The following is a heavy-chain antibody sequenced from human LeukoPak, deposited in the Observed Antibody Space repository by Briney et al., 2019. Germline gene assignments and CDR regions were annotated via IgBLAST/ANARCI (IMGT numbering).Heavy chain of an antibody. CDR2: IYHSGST. CDR3: ASSGSMIVVAIFDY. J-gene: IGHJ4*02. V-gene: IGHV4-38-2*02. CDR1: GYSISSGYY. Sequence: SSETLSLTCTVSGYSISSGYYWGWIRQPPGKGLEWTGSIYHSGSTYYNPSLKSRVTISVDTSKNQFSLKLSSVTAADTAVYYCASSGSMIVVAIFDYWGQGTLVTVSS. D-gene: IGHD3-22*01.